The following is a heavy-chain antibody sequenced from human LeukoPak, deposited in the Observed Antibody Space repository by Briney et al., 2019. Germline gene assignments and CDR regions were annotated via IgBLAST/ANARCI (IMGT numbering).Heavy chain of an antibody. D-gene: IGHD3-22*01. CDR3: ARGKYYYDSSGYLAY. CDR2: INPNSGGT. CDR1: GYTFTGYY. J-gene: IGHJ4*02. V-gene: IGHV1-2*02. Sequence: ASVKVSCKASGYTFTGYYMHWVRQALGQGLEWMGWINPNSGGTNYAQKFQGRVTMTRDTSISTAYMELSRLRSDDTAVYYCARGKYYYDSSGYLAYWGQGTLVTVSS.